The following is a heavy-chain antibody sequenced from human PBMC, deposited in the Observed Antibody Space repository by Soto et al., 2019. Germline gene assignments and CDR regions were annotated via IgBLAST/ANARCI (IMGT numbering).Heavy chain of an antibody. V-gene: IGHV1-69*01. D-gene: IGHD3-22*01. CDR2: IIPIFGTA. J-gene: IGHJ6*02. Sequence: QVQLVQSGAEVKKPGSSVKVSCKASGGTFSSYAISWVRQAPGQGLEWMGGIIPIFGTANYAQKLQGRVKITADEATSRAYMELGSLSCGDSAVYYCASDEGYYYDGSGYPPYYYYCYGMDVWGQGATVTVSS. CDR1: GGTFSSYA. CDR3: ASDEGYYYDGSGYPPYYYYCYGMDV.